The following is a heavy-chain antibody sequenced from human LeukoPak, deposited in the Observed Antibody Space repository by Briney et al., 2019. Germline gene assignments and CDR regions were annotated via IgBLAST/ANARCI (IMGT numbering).Heavy chain of an antibody. D-gene: IGHD6-19*01. CDR3: ARRGWASFYYYGVDV. CDR1: GGSISSNSYY. CDR2: IYYSGST. V-gene: IGHV4-39*01. J-gene: IGHJ6*02. Sequence: PSEILSLTCTVSGGSISSNSYYWGWIRQPPGKGLEWIGSIYYSGSTYYNSSLKSRVTISVDTSKNQFSLKLSSVTAADTAVYYCARRGWASFYYYGVDVWGQGTSVTVSS.